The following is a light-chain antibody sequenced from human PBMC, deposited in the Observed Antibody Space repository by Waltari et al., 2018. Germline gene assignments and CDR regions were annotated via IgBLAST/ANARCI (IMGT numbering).Light chain of an antibody. CDR1: STDIGYYNL. J-gene: IGLJ3*02. CDR2: QVN. V-gene: IGLV2-23*02. Sequence: QSVLTQPASVSGSPGQSITISCTGTSTDIGYYNLVSWYQQYPGKAPKVMIYQVNKRPSETSNRFSGSKSGNTASLTISGRQAEDEADYYCCSYADSRTWVFGGGTKLTVL. CDR3: CSYADSRTWV.